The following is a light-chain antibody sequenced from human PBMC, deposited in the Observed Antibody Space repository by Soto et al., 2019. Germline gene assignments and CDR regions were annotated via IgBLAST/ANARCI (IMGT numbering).Light chain of an antibody. V-gene: IGLV2-8*01. Sequence: QSVLTQPPSASGSPGQSVTISCTGTSSDVGGYNYVSWYQQHSGKAPKLMIYEVSQRPSGVPDRFSGSKSGNTASLTVSGLQAEDEADYYCSSYAGSIHYVFGTGTKVTAL. CDR1: SSDVGGYNY. J-gene: IGLJ1*01. CDR2: EVS. CDR3: SSYAGSIHYV.